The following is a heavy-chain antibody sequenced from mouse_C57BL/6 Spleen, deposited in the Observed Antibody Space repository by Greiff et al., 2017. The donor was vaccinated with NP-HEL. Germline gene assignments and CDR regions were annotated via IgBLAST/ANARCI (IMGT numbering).Heavy chain of an antibody. CDR1: GYSFTGYY. Sequence: EVQLVGSGPELVEPGASVKISCKASGYSFTGYYMNWVKQSPEKSLEWIGEINPSTGGTTYNQKFKAKATLTVDKSSSTAYMQLKSLTSEDSAVYYCARSSYYYGSSYRYFDVWGTGTTVTVSS. CDR2: INPSTGGT. CDR3: ARSSYYYGSSYRYFDV. J-gene: IGHJ1*03. V-gene: IGHV1-42*01. D-gene: IGHD1-1*01.